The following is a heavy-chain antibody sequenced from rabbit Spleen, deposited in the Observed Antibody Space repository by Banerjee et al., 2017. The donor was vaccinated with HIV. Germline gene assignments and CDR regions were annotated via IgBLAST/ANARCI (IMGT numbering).Heavy chain of an antibody. CDR1: GFSFSTTYW. Sequence: QSLEESGGDLVKPEGSLTLTCTASGFSFSTTYWMSWVRQAPGKGLEWIARIKTDGSGINYASWAKGRFTISKTSSTTVTLQMTSLTATDTATYFCVRDFNVNNLWGPGTLVTVS. D-gene: IGHD5-1*01. V-gene: IGHV1S40*01. CDR2: IKTDGSGI. CDR3: VRDFNVNNL. J-gene: IGHJ6*01.